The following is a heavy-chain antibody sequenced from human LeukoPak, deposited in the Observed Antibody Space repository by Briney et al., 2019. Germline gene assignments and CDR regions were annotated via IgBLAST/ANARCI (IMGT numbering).Heavy chain of an antibody. Sequence: PGGSLRLSCAASGFTFSIYAMSWVRQAPGKGLEWVSRISDSGGNTYYADSVKGRFTISRDNSKNTLFLQMNSLRVDDTAVYYRAKLSTTATTYWGQGILVTVSS. CDR3: AKLSTTATTY. CDR2: ISDSGGNT. CDR1: GFTFSIYA. D-gene: IGHD4-17*01. V-gene: IGHV3-23*01. J-gene: IGHJ4*02.